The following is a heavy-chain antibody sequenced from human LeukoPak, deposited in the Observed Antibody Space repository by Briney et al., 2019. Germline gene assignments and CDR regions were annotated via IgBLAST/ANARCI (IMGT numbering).Heavy chain of an antibody. Sequence: GGSLRLSCAASGFIFSSAWMGWVRQAPGKGLEWIGRIKSKTDGETTAYGSPVKGRFTISRDDSKNTQYLQMNSLKAEDTAVYYCITDSLVMNYWGQGTLVTVSS. V-gene: IGHV3-15*01. CDR3: ITDSLVMNY. J-gene: IGHJ4*02. D-gene: IGHD2-21*01. CDR2: IKSKTDGETT. CDR1: GFIFSSAW.